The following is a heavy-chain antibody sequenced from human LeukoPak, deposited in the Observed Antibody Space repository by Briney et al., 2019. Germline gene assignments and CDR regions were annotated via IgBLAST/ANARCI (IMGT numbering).Heavy chain of an antibody. CDR1: GFTFSSYA. V-gene: IGHV3-30-3*01. CDR3: ARARGAEDY. Sequence: GGSLRLSCAASGFTFSSYAMHWVRQAPGKGLEWVAVISYDGSNKYYADSVKGRFTISRDNSKSTLYLQMNSLRAEDTAVYYCARARGAEDYWGQGTLVTVSS. D-gene: IGHD1-26*01. CDR2: ISYDGSNK. J-gene: IGHJ4*02.